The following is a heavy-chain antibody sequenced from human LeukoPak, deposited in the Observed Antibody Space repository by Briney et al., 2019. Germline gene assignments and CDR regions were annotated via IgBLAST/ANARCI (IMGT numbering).Heavy chain of an antibody. D-gene: IGHD5-18*01. CDR2: INHSGST. V-gene: IGHV4-4*02. CDR1: GGSISSSNW. CDR3: ARFGYSYGSI. J-gene: IGHJ4*02. Sequence: PSGTLSLTCAVSGGSISSSNWWSWVRQPPGKGLEWIGEINHSGSTNYNPSLKSRVTISVDTSKNQFSLKLSSVTAADTAVYYCARFGYSYGSIWGQGTLVTVSS.